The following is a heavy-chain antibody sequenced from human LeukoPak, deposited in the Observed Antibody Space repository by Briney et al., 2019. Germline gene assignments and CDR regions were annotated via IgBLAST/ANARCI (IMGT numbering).Heavy chain of an antibody. J-gene: IGHJ3*02. CDR1: GGTFSSYA. CDR3: ARSTPDYSAFDI. CDR2: IIPIFGTA. Sequence: ASVKVSCKASGGTFSSYAISWVRQAPGQGLEWMGGIIPIFGTANYAQKLQGRVTITADESTSTAYMELSSLRSEDTAVYYCARSTPDYSAFDIWGQGTMVTVSS. V-gene: IGHV1-69*13. D-gene: IGHD4-11*01.